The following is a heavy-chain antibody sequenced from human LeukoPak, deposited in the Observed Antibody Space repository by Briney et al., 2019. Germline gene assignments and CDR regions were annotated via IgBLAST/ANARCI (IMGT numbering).Heavy chain of an antibody. CDR1: GFTFSSYA. CDR3: ARKLLLRWYFDL. D-gene: IGHD2-21*02. CDR2: ISGSGGST. Sequence: GGSLRLSCAASGFTFSSYAMSWVRQAPGKGLEWVSAISGSGGSTYYADSVKGRFTISRDNSKNTLYLQMNSLRAEDTAVYYCARKLLLRWYFDLWGRGTLVTVSS. V-gene: IGHV3-23*01. J-gene: IGHJ2*01.